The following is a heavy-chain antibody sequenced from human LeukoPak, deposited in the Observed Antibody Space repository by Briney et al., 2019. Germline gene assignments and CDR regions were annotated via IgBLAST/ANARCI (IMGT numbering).Heavy chain of an antibody. CDR2: INHSGST. J-gene: IGHJ1*01. CDR1: GGSFSGYY. Sequence: PSETLSLTCAVYGGSFSGYYWSWLRQPPGKGLEWIGEINHSGSTNYNPSLKSRVTISVDTSKNQFSLKLSSVTAADTAVYYCARSPYDYVWGSYRPTNFQHWGQGTLVTVPS. D-gene: IGHD3-16*02. V-gene: IGHV4-34*01. CDR3: ARSPYDYVWGSYRPTNFQH.